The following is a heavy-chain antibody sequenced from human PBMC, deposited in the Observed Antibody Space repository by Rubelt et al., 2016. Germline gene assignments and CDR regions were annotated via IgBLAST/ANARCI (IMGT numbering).Heavy chain of an antibody. CDR3: AREYSSSSWVEWFDP. V-gene: IGHV1-8*01. CDR2: MNPNSGNT. CDR1: GYTFTSYD. D-gene: IGHD6-6*01. Sequence: QVQLVQSGAEVKKPGASVKVSRKASGYTFTSYDINWVRQATGQGLEWMGWMNPNSGNTGYAQKFQGRVTMTRNTSISTAYMELSSVRSEETAVYDGAREYSSSSWVEWFDPWGQGTLVTVSS. J-gene: IGHJ5*02.